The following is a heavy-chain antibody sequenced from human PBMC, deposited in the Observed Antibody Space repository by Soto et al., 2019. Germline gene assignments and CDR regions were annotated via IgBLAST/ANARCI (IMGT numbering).Heavy chain of an antibody. J-gene: IGHJ4*02. CDR3: ARDPPPPDY. CDR2: ISAYNGNT. CDR1: GYTFASYA. V-gene: IGHV1-18*01. Sequence: QVQLVQSGAEVKKPGASVKVSCKASGYTFASYAISWMRQAPGQGLEWMGWISAYNGNTNYAQKLQGRVTMTTDTSTSTAYIELRSLRSDDPAVYYCARDPPPPDYWGQGTLVTVSS.